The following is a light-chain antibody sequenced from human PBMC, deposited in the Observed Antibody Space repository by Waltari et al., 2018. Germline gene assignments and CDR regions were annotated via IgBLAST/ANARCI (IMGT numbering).Light chain of an antibody. V-gene: IGKV1-5*03. J-gene: IGKJ2*01. CDR2: KAS. CDR1: QSISSW. Sequence: DIQMTQSPSTLSASGGDRVTITCRASQSISSWLAWYQRKPGKAPKLLIYKASSLQSGVPSRFSGSGSGTEFTLTISSLQPDDFATYYCQQYNAYSPRDTFGQGTRLEIK. CDR3: QQYNAYSPRDT.